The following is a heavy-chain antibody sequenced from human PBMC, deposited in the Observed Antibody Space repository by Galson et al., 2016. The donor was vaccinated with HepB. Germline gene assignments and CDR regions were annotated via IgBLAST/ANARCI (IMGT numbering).Heavy chain of an antibody. CDR3: ARSGSYYFWFDP. Sequence: ETLSLTCTVSGGSISISSYYWGWIRQPPGKGLEWIGSIDHSGSTYYNPSLKSRVTISKDTSKNQFSLKVNSVTAADTAVYYCARSGSYYFWFDPWGQGTLVTVSS. V-gene: IGHV4-39*01. CDR2: IDHSGST. CDR1: GGSISISSYY. D-gene: IGHD1-26*01. J-gene: IGHJ5*02.